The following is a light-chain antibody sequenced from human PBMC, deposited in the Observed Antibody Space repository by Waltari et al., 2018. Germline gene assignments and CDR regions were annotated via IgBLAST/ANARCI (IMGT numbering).Light chain of an antibody. CDR3: VLYIGSGIWV. J-gene: IGLJ3*02. CDR1: SGSVYSSYY. Sequence: QTVVTQEPSFSVSPGGTATLTCGLSSGSVYSSYYATWYQQTPGQDPRTLIYTTDTRSSGVPERFSGAILGHKAALTITGAQADDESDYYCVLYIGSGIWVFGGGTKLTVL. CDR2: TTD. V-gene: IGLV8-61*01.